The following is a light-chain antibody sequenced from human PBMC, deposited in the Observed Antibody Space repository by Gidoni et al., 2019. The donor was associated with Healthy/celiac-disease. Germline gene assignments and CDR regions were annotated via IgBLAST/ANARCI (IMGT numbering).Light chain of an antibody. CDR2: DAS. V-gene: IGKV1-33*01. CDR1: QDISNY. J-gene: IGKJ5*01. CDR3: QQYDNLPSIT. Sequence: DIQMTQSPSSLSASVGDRVTITCQASQDISNYLNWYQQKPGKAPKLLIYDASNLETGVPSRFSGSGSGTDFTFTISSLQPEDIATYYCQQYDNLPSITFGQGTQLEIK.